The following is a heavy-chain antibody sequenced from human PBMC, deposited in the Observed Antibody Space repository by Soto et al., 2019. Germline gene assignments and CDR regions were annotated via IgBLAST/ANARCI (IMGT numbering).Heavy chain of an antibody. Sequence: ESGGGVVQPGRSLRLSCAASGFTFSSYAMHWVRQAPGKGLEWVAVISYDGSNKYYADSVKGRFTISRDNSKNTLYLQMNSLRAEDTAVYYCARGRPFTMVRGVILDYWGQGTLVTVSS. V-gene: IGHV3-30-3*01. CDR1: GFTFSSYA. D-gene: IGHD3-10*01. CDR2: ISYDGSNK. CDR3: ARGRPFTMVRGVILDY. J-gene: IGHJ4*02.